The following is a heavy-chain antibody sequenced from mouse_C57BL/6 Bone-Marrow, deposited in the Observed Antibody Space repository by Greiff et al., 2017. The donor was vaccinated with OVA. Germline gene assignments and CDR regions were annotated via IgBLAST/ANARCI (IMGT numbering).Heavy chain of an antibody. CDR2: ISSGGDYI. D-gene: IGHD1-1*01. V-gene: IGHV5-9-1*02. Sequence: EVNVVESGEGLVKPGGSLKLSCAASGFTFSSYAMSWVRQTPEKRLEWVAYISSGGDYIYYADTVKGRFTISRDNARNTLYLQMSSLKSEDTAMYYCTRDYYGSSSFGYWGQGTTLTVSS. J-gene: IGHJ2*01. CDR3: TRDYYGSSSFGY. CDR1: GFTFSSYA.